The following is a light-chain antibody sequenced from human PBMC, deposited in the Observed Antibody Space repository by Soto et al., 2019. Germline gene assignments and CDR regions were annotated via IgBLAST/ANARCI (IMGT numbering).Light chain of an antibody. CDR1: QSISSW. V-gene: IGKV1-5*03. CDR3: QQYNGNSRT. J-gene: IGKJ1*01. Sequence: DIPMTQSPSTLSASVGDRVTITCRASQSISSWLAWYQQKPGIAPKLLIYEASTLNSGVPSRFSGSGSGTEFTLTISSLQPDDFATYYCQQYNGNSRTFGQGTKVEIK. CDR2: EAS.